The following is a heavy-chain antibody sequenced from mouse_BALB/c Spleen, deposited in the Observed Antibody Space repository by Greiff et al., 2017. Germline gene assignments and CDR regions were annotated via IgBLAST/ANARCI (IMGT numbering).Heavy chain of an antibody. CDR2: ISYSGRT. CDR3: ARDIAIYYGNFFDY. Sequence: EVQLVESGPSLVQPSQTLSLTCSVTGFSITSGYWNWIRKFPGNKLEYMGYISYSGRTYYNPSLKSRISITRYTSKNQYYLQLNSVTTEDTATYYCARDIAIYYGNFFDYWGQGTTLTVSA. V-gene: IGHV3-8*02. D-gene: IGHD2-1*01. CDR1: GFSITSGY. J-gene: IGHJ2*01.